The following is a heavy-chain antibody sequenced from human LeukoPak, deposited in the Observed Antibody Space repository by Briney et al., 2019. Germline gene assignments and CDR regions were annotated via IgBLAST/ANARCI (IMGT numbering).Heavy chain of an antibody. Sequence: PETLSLTCTVSGGSISSYYWSWIRQPPGKGLEWIGYIYYSGSTNYNPSLKSRVTISVDTSKNQFSLKLSSVTAADTAVYYCARLRVAQGWFDPWGQGTLVTVSS. J-gene: IGHJ5*02. CDR2: IYYSGST. CDR1: GGSISSYY. V-gene: IGHV4-59*08. CDR3: ARLRVAQGWFDP. D-gene: IGHD5-12*01.